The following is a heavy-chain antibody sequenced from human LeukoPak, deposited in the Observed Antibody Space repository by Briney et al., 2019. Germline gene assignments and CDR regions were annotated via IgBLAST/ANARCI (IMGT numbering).Heavy chain of an antibody. CDR1: GGSISSYY. D-gene: IGHD6-19*01. CDR2: IYYSGST. J-gene: IGHJ4*02. V-gene: IGHV4-59*12. Sequence: PSETLSLTCTVSGGSISSYYWSWIRQPPGKGLEWIGYIYYSGSTNYNPSLKSRVTISVDTSKNQFPLKLSSVTAADTAVYYCARAQKDSSGWYYSFFDYWGQGTLVTVSS. CDR3: ARAQKDSSGWYYSFFDY.